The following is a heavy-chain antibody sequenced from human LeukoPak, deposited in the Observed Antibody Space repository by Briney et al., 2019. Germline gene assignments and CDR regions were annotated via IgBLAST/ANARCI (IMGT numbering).Heavy chain of an antibody. CDR3: ARSITMIVVVIPLDYYYGMDV. D-gene: IGHD3-22*01. CDR1: GYTFTNYY. Sequence: ASVKVSCKASGYTFTNYYMHWVRQAPGQGLEWMGIINPSGDSTSYAQKFQGRVTMTRDTSTSTVYMELSSLRSEDTAVYYCARSITMIVVVIPLDYYYGMDVWGQGTTVTVSS. V-gene: IGHV1-46*01. J-gene: IGHJ6*02. CDR2: INPSGDST.